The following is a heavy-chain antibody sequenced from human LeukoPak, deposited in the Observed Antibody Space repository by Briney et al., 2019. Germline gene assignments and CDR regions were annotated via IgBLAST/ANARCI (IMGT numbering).Heavy chain of an antibody. V-gene: IGHV4-30-2*06. Sequence: SQTLSLTCSVSGGSISSGPYFWSWIRQSPGQGLEWIGYIWPSGSTNYNPSLSGRVAISVDTSKNQFSLKLSSVTAADTAVYYCARDTNGFDYWGQGTLVTVSS. D-gene: IGHD1-1*01. CDR3: ARDTNGFDY. CDR2: IWPSGST. J-gene: IGHJ4*02. CDR1: GGSISSGPYF.